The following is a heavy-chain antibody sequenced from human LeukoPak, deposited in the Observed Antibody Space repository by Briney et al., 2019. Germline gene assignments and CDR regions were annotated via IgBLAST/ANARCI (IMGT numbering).Heavy chain of an antibody. V-gene: IGHV3-64*01. J-gene: IGHJ4*02. CDR1: GFTFYTYG. CDR3: ARGAQLTDY. D-gene: IGHD1-26*01. CDR2: IGPDGGTT. Sequence: GSLRLSCAASGFTFYTYGMHWVRQAPGKGLEYVSGIGPDGGTTYYANSVKGRFTISGDNSKYMLYLQMGSLTADDMAVYYCARGAQLTDYWGQGTLVTVSS.